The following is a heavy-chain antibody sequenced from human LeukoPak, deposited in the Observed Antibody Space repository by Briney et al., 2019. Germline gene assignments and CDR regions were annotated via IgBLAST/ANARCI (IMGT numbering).Heavy chain of an antibody. CDR3: AKGARIAAAGKGG. Sequence: GGSLRLSCAASGFTFSIYAMSWVRQAPGKGLEWVSVISASGDSTYYADSVKGRFTISRDNSKNTLYLQMNSLRVEDTAIYYCAKGARIAAAGKGGWGQGTLVTVSS. D-gene: IGHD6-13*01. J-gene: IGHJ4*02. V-gene: IGHV3-23*01. CDR1: GFTFSIYA. CDR2: ISASGDST.